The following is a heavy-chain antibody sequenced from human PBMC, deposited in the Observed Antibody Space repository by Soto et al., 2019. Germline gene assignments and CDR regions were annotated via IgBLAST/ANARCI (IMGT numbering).Heavy chain of an antibody. CDR1: GFTFSNHW. D-gene: IGHD1-1*01. J-gene: IGHJ4*02. CDR2: IKTDGSTT. Sequence: EVQLVESGGGLVQPGESLRLSFEASGFTFSNHWMHWVRQAPGKGPVWVARIKTDGSTTNYADYVKGRFTVSRDNAKNTVFLQMNSLRVEDTAVYYCARNWNGVDYWGQGTLVNVSS. V-gene: IGHV3-74*01. CDR3: ARNWNGVDY.